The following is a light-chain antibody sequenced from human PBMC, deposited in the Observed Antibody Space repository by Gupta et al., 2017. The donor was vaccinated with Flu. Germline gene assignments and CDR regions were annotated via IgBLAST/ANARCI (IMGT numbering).Light chain of an antibody. Sequence: EIVLTLSPGTLSLSPGERATLSYRASQSVSSNHLAWYQQKPGQAPRLLIYGASSRATGIPGRFSGSGSGTDFTLSISRVEPEDVAVYHCQQDGSSPIAFGQGTRLEIK. J-gene: IGKJ5*01. CDR3: QQDGSSPIA. CDR1: QSVSSNH. V-gene: IGKV3-20*01. CDR2: GAS.